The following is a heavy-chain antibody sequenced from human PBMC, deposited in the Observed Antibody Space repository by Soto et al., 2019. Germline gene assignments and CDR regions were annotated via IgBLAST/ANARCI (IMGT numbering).Heavy chain of an antibody. J-gene: IGHJ2*01. Sequence: EVQLVESGGGLVQPGGSLRLSCAASGFTFSNYDMHWVRQPTGKGLEWVSAIGTAGNTYYPGSVKGRFTISRENARNSLYLQMNSLRVGDTALYYCARDVKAADGTWYLDLWGRGTLVTVSS. CDR3: ARDVKAADGTWYLDL. V-gene: IGHV3-13*01. CDR2: IGTAGNT. CDR1: GFTFSNYD.